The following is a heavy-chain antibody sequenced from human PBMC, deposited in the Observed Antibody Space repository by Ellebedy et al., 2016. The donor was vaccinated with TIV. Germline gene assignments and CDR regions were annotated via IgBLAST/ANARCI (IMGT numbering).Heavy chain of an antibody. CDR2: ISGTGIST. J-gene: IGHJ6*03. V-gene: IGHV3-23*01. CDR1: GFTFNNYV. CDR3: ARDWDSPGDYYMDV. Sequence: GGSLRLXXAGSGFTFNNYVMIWVRQAPGKGLEWVAAISGTGISTYYADSVKGRFTISRDNAKNTLYLQMNSLRAEDTAVYYCARDWDSPGDYYMDVWGKGTTVTVSS. D-gene: IGHD1-26*01.